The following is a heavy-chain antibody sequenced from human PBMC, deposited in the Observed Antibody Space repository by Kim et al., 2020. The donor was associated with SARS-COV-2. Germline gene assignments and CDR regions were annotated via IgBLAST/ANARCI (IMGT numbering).Heavy chain of an antibody. V-gene: IGHV3-74*01. CDR3: ARESGYNGHHWYYDL. D-gene: IGHD1-1*01. CDR2: FSGDGSVT. CDR1: GVTLSSYG. Sequence: GGSLRLSCAASGVTLSSYGIHWVRQAPGNGLLWVSRFSGDGSVTNYADSVKGRFTISTDNAKNTLYLQMNSLRPEDTGVYYCARESGYNGHHWYYDLWDRGTLVTVPS. J-gene: IGHJ2*01.